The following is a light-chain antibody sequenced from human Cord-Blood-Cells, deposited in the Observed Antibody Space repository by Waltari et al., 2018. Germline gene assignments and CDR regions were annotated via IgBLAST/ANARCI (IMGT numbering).Light chain of an antibody. V-gene: IGLV1-40*01. CDR1: SSNIGAGYD. CDR3: QSYDSSLSEV. Sequence: QSVLTQPPSVSGAPGQRVTISCTGSSSNIGAGYDVHWYQQLPGTAPKLLIYGNSNRPSGGPDRFSGSKAGTSASLAITGLQAEDEADYYCQSYDSSLSEVFGGGTKLTVL. CDR2: GNS. J-gene: IGLJ2*01.